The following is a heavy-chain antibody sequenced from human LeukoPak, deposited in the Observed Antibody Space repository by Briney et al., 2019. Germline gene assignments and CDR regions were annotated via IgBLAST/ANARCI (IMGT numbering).Heavy chain of an antibody. CDR3: AKVGPYNDYYYYGMDV. Sequence: GRSLRLSCAASGFTFSSYGMHWVRQAPGKGMEWVAVISYDGSNKYYADSVKGRFTISRDNSKNTLYLQINSLRAEDTAVYYCAKVGPYNDYYYYGMDVWGQGTTVTVSS. V-gene: IGHV3-30*18. CDR1: GFTFSSYG. CDR2: ISYDGSNK. D-gene: IGHD5-24*01. J-gene: IGHJ6*02.